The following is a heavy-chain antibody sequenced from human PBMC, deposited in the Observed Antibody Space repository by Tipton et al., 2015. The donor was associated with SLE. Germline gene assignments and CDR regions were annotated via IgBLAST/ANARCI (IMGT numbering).Heavy chain of an antibody. J-gene: IGHJ5*02. CDR3: AREAKYSGSYYNWFDT. D-gene: IGHD1-26*01. Sequence: TLSLTCTVSGGSISSGSYYWSWIRQPAGKGLEWIGRIYSSGSTNENLSLKSRVFISKDTSKNQFSLKLSSVTAADTAVYYCAREAKYSGSYYNWFDTWGQGTLVTVSS. V-gene: IGHV4-61*02. CDR1: GGSISSGSYY. CDR2: IYSSGST.